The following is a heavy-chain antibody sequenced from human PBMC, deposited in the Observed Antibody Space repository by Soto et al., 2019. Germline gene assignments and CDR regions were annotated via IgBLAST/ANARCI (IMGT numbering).Heavy chain of an antibody. Sequence: GGSLRLSCAASGFTFSSYAMHWVRQAPGKGLEWVAVISYDGSNKYYADSVKGRFTISRDNSKNTLYLQMNSLRAEDTAVYFCAKARAAVTHPRGYYYDYWGQGTLVTVSS. V-gene: IGHV3-30-3*01. J-gene: IGHJ4*02. CDR1: GFTFSSYA. CDR2: ISYDGSNK. CDR3: AKARAAVTHPRGYYYDY. D-gene: IGHD4-17*01.